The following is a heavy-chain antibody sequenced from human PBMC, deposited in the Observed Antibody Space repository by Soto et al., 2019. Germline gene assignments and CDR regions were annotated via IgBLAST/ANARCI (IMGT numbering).Heavy chain of an antibody. J-gene: IGHJ4*02. Sequence: EVQLVESGGGLVQPGGSLRLSCAASGFTFSDHYMDWVRQAPGKGLEWVGRIRNKANSYTTDYAASVQGRFTISRDDSKNSLYLQMNSLKTEDTAMYYCASGTFSLLWGQGTLVTVSS. V-gene: IGHV3-72*01. D-gene: IGHD3-3*02. CDR1: GFTFSDHY. CDR2: IRNKANSYTT. CDR3: ASGTFSLL.